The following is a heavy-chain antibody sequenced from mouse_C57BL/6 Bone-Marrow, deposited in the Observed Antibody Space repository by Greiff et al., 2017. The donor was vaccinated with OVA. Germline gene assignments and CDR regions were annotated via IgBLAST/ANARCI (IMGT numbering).Heavy chain of an antibody. CDR1: GYTFTSYW. V-gene: IGHV1-64*01. D-gene: IGHD1-1*02. Sequence: QVQLQQPGAELVKPGASVKLSCKASGYTFTSYWMHWVKQRPGQGLEWIGMIHPNSGSTNYNAKFKSKATLTVNKSSSTDYMQLSSLASEDSAVYYCARGGLCGDFDYWGQGTTLTVSS. J-gene: IGHJ2*01. CDR2: IHPNSGST. CDR3: ARGGLCGDFDY.